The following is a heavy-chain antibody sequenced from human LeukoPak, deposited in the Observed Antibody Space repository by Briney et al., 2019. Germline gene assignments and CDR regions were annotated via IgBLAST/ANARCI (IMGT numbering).Heavy chain of an antibody. CDR1: GFTVSKNY. CDR3: AKDPLRGYYSGNSGY. CDR2: IYSGGST. D-gene: IGHD4-23*01. Sequence: GGSLRLSCTASGFTVSKNYMSWVRQAPGKGLEWVSVIYSGGSTYYADSVKGRFTISRDNSKNTLYLQMNSLRAEDTAVYYCAKDPLRGYYSGNSGYWGQGTLVTVSS. V-gene: IGHV3-53*01. J-gene: IGHJ4*02.